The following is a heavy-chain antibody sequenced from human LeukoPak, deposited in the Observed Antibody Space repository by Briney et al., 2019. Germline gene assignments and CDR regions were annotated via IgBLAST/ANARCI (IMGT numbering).Heavy chain of an antibody. D-gene: IGHD3-10*01. CDR2: INPTGGST. CDR3: ARGSITMVRGVMTNWFDP. CDR1: GYTFATYF. V-gene: IGHV1-46*01. Sequence: GASVKVSCKASGYTFATYFMHWVRQAPGQGLEWMGIINPTGGSTTYAQKFQGRVTMTRDMSTSTVYMELSSLRSEDTAVYYCARGSITMVRGVMTNWFDPWGQGTLVTVSS. J-gene: IGHJ5*02.